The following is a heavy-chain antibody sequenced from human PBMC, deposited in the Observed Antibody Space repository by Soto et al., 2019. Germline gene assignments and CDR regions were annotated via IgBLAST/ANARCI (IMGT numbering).Heavy chain of an antibody. J-gene: IGHJ2*01. CDR3: ASDQDYGGNAGYVDL. CDR1: CGSISSGGYY. V-gene: IGHV4-31*03. Sequence: QVQLQEPGPGLVKPSQTLSLTCTVSCGSISSGGYYWSWIRQHPGQGLEWIRYISYIGSTYYNPSLQSRVTIAVDTSKNQFSLKLSSVTAAGTAVYYCASDQDYGGNAGYVDLWGRGTLVTVSS. CDR2: ISYIGST. D-gene: IGHD4-17*01.